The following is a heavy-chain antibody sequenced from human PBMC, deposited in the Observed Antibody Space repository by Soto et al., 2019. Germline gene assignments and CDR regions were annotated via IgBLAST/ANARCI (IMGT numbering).Heavy chain of an antibody. CDR2: IYYSGST. V-gene: IGHV4-59*08. Sequence: SETLSLTCTVSGGSISSYYWSWIRQPPGKGLEWIGYIYYSGSTNYNPSLKSRVTISVDTSKNQFSLKLSSVTAADTAVYYCARLSVNYYDSKDYFDYWGQGTLVTVSS. CDR1: GGSISSYY. J-gene: IGHJ4*02. D-gene: IGHD3-22*01. CDR3: ARLSVNYYDSKDYFDY.